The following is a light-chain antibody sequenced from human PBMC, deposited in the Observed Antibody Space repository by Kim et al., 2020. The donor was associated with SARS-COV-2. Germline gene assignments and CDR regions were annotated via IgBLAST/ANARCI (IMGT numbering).Light chain of an antibody. J-gene: IGLJ1*01. CDR2: HYN. V-gene: IGLV3-1*01. Sequence: PGLTHIITCPVYTLLDNYVPFYQHNPPLSCVVVIYHYNQRPSGRKERFSVSNSGNTATLPISGTQAMDEPDYYCQAWDSSTHNYVFGAGTKVTVL. CDR1: TLLDNY. CDR3: QAWDSSTHNYV.